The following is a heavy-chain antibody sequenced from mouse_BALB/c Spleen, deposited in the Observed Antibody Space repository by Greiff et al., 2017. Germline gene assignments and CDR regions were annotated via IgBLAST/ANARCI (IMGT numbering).Heavy chain of an antibody. CDR3: TSLLLRFAY. Sequence: LQQPGSELVRPGASVKLSCKASGYTFTSYWMHWVKQRPGQGLEWIGNIYPGSGSTNYDEKFKSKATLTVDTSSSTAYMQLSSLTSEDSAVYYCTSLLLRFAYWGQGTLVTVSA. D-gene: IGHD1-1*01. CDR1: GYTFTSYW. J-gene: IGHJ3*01. CDR2: IYPGSGST. V-gene: IGHV1S22*01.